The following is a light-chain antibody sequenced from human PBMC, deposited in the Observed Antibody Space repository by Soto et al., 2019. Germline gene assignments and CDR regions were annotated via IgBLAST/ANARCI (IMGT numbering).Light chain of an antibody. V-gene: IGKV1-5*01. J-gene: IGKJ1*01. CDR1: QSISSW. CDR2: DAS. CDR3: QQYNSYSWT. Sequence: IQMTKSHTTLTASLWTRATITCRASQSISSWLAWYQQKPGKAPKLLIYDASSLESGVPSRFSGSGSGTEFTLTISSLQPDDFATYYCQQYNSYSWTFGQGTKVDIK.